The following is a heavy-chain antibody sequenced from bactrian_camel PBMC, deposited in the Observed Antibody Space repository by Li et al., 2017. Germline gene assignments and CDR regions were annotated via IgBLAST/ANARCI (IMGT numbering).Heavy chain of an antibody. D-gene: IGHD4*01. J-gene: IGHJ4*01. CDR2: IYRDGWSS. CDR3: SARGVPSDSLCSPDHWGSDVGY. V-gene: IGHV3S7*01. Sequence: HVQLVESGGGLVQPGGSLVLSCAASGFTFSTYAMSWVRQAPGKELVWVSSIYRDGWSSYYSDSVKGRFTISKDNAKNTLYLQMNSLKPEDTAVYYCSARGVPSDSLCSPDHWGSDVGYWGPGTQVTVS. CDR1: GFTFSTYA.